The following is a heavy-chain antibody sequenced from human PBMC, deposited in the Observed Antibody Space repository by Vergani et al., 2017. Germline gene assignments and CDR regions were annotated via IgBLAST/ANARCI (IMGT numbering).Heavy chain of an antibody. D-gene: IGHD1-26*01. J-gene: IGHJ4*03. V-gene: IGHV3-30-3*01. Sequence: QVQLVESGGGVVQPGRSLRLSCAASGFTFSSYAMHWVRQAPGKGLEWVAVISYDGSNKYYADSVKGRFTISRDNSKNTLYLQMNSLRAEDTAVYYCARDGGPYSGSYWEGGLFDYWGQGTTVTVSS. CDR3: ARDGGPYSGSYWEGGLFDY. CDR2: ISYDGSNK. CDR1: GFTFSSYA.